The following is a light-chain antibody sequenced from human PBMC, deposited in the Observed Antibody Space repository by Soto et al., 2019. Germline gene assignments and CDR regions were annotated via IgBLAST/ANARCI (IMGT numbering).Light chain of an antibody. V-gene: IGLV2-23*03. CDR2: EGS. Sequence: SALTQPASVSGSPGQSITISCTGTSSDVGNYNLVSWYQQHPGKAPKLMIYEGSKRPSGVSNRFSGSKSGNTASLTISGLQAEDEADYYCCSYAGSSTFAVFGGGTQLTVL. CDR1: SSDVGNYNL. J-gene: IGLJ7*01. CDR3: CSYAGSSTFAV.